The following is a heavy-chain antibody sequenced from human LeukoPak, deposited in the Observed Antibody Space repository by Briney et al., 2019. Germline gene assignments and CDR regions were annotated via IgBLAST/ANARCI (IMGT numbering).Heavy chain of an antibody. CDR1: GLTFSNAW. D-gene: IGHD6-19*01. CDR2: IKSKTDGGTT. V-gene: IGHV3-15*01. CDR3: TTRIPVAAPWDY. Sequence: PGRSLRLSCAASGLTFSNAWMSWVRQAPGKGLGWVGRIKSKTDGGTTDYAAPVKGRFTTSRDDSKNTLYLQKNSLKTEDTAVYYCTTRIPVAAPWDYWGQGTLVTVSS. J-gene: IGHJ4*02.